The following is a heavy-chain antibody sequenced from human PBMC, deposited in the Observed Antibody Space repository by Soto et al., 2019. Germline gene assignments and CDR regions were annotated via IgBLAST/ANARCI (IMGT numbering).Heavy chain of an antibody. CDR1: GGTFSSYA. V-gene: IGHV1-69*06. CDR3: ASQVYYDSSGYYSYYYYGMDV. D-gene: IGHD3-22*01. CDR2: IIPIFGTA. Sequence: ASVKVSCKASGGTFSSYAISWVRQAPGQGLEWMGGIIPIFGTANYAQKFQGRVTITADKSTSTAYMELSSLRSEDTAVYYCASQVYYDSSGYYSYYYYGMDVWGQGTTVTVSS. J-gene: IGHJ6*02.